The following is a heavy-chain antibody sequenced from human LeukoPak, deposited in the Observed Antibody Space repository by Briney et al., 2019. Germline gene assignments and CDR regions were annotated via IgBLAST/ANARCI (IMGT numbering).Heavy chain of an antibody. D-gene: IGHD2-8*01. CDR3: ARSMLYRYWFDP. CDR1: GYTFTGYY. J-gene: IGHJ5*02. V-gene: IGHV1-2*04. Sequence: GASVRVSCTASGYTFTGYYMHWVRQAPGQGLEWMGWINPNSGGTNYAQKFQGWVTMTRDTSISTAYMELSRLRSDDTAVYYCARSMLYRYWFDPWGQGTLVTVSS. CDR2: INPNSGGT.